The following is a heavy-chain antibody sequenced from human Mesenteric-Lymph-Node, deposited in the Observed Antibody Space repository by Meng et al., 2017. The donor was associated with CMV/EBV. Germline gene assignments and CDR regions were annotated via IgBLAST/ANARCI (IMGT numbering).Heavy chain of an antibody. CDR3: AREITMLRGVFPYSSGVDV. V-gene: IGHV3-20*04. CDR1: GFTFDDYG. Sequence: GESLKISCAASGFTFDDYGMSWVRQAPGKGLEWVSGINWNGGSTGHADSVKGRFTISRDNAKNSLYLQIISLTAEDTALYYCAREITMLRGVFPYSSGVDVWGQGTTVTVSS. CDR2: INWNGGST. D-gene: IGHD3-10*01. J-gene: IGHJ6*02.